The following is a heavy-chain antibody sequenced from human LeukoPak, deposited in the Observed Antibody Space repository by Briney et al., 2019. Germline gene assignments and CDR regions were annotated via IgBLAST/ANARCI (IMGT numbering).Heavy chain of an antibody. V-gene: IGHV4-61*02. CDR2: IYTSGST. CDR3: ARSDSSSWYSVWFDP. CDR1: GGSISSGSYY. D-gene: IGHD6-13*01. J-gene: IGHJ5*02. Sequence: PSETLSLTCTVSGGSISSGSYYWSWIRQPAGKGLEWIGRIYTSGSTNYNPSLKSRVTISVDTSKNQFSLKLSSVTAADTAVYYCARSDSSSWYSVWFDPWGQGTLVTVSS.